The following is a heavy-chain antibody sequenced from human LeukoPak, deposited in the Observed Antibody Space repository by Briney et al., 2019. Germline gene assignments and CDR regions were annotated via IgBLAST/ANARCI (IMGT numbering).Heavy chain of an antibody. Sequence: PGGSLRLSCAASGFTFSSYSMNWVRQAPGKGLEWVAVIWYDGSNKYYADSVKGRFTISRDNSKNTLYLQMNSLRAEDTAVYYCAKSGGYSYGPFSRDYGMDVWGQGTTVTVSS. D-gene: IGHD5-18*01. V-gene: IGHV3-33*06. CDR3: AKSGGYSYGPFSRDYGMDV. CDR1: GFTFSSYS. CDR2: IWYDGSNK. J-gene: IGHJ6*02.